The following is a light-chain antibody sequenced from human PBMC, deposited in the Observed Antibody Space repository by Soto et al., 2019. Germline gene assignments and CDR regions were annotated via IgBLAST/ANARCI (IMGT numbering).Light chain of an antibody. V-gene: IGLV2-14*01. J-gene: IGLJ2*01. Sequence: QAVVTQPASVSGSPGQSITISCTGTSSDVGAYNYVSWYQQHPGKAPKLMIYEVSDRPSGVSNRFSGSKSGNTASLTISGLQAEDEADYYCSSYATNRDVVFGGGTKVTVL. CDR3: SSYATNRDVV. CDR1: SSDVGAYNY. CDR2: EVS.